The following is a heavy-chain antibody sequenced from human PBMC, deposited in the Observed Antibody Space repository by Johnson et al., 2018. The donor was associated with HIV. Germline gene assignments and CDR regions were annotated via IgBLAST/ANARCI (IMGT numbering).Heavy chain of an antibody. V-gene: IGHV3-66*01. D-gene: IGHD2-21*02. J-gene: IGHJ3*02. CDR2: IYSGGST. Sequence: MLLVESGGGLVQPGGSLRLSCAASGFTVSSNYMSWVRQAPGKGLEWVSVIYSGGSTYYADSVKGRFTISRDNSKNTLYLQMNSLRAEDTAVYYCARDHRAYCGGDCYSDAFDIWGQGTKLTVSS. CDR3: ARDHRAYCGGDCYSDAFDI. CDR1: GFTVSSNY.